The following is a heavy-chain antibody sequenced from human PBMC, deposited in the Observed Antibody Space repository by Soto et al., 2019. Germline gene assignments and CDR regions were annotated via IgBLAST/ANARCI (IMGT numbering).Heavy chain of an antibody. D-gene: IGHD3-10*01. CDR1: GGSISSNNYY. CDR3: ARSGDYFDY. V-gene: IGHV4-39*01. CDR2: IYYSGST. J-gene: IGHJ4*02. Sequence: QLQLQESGPGLVKPSETLSLTCTVSGGSISSNNYYWGWIRQPPGKGLEWIGSIYYSGSTYYNPSRXXRXTXXVDTSKNQFSLKLSSVTAADTAVFYCARSGDYFDYWGQGTVVTVSS.